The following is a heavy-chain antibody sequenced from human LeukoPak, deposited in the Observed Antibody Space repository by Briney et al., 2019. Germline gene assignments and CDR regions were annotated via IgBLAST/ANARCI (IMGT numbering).Heavy chain of an antibody. CDR1: GGSISSSSYY. V-gene: IGHV4-39*07. CDR2: IYYSGST. Sequence: PSETLSLTCTVSGGSISSSSYYWGWIRQPPGKGLEWIGSIYYSGSTYYNPSLKSRVTISVDTSKNQFSLKLSSVTAADTAVYYCASRMYSYGHFDYWGQGTLVTVSS. D-gene: IGHD5-18*01. J-gene: IGHJ4*02. CDR3: ASRMYSYGHFDY.